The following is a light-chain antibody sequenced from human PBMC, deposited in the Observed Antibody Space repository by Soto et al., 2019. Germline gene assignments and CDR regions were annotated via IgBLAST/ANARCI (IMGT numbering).Light chain of an antibody. CDR1: QGDVGSYDL. CDR2: EVN. V-gene: IGLV2-23*02. CDR3: CSYAGGNTLI. J-gene: IGLJ2*01. Sequence: QSALTQPASVSGSPGQSITISCTGTQGDVGSYDLVSWYQQYPGKAPKLIISEVNKRPSGVSNRFSGAKSGNTASLPISGLQTEDEADYDCCSYAGGNTLIFGGGTKLTVL.